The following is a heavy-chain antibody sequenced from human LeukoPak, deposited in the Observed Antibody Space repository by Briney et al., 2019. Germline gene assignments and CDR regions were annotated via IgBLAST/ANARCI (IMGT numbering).Heavy chain of an antibody. J-gene: IGHJ3*02. V-gene: IGHV4-39*01. CDR1: GGSISSSSYY. CDR3: ARHRDYYDSSGYYNPHAFDI. Sequence: SETLSLTCTVSGGSISSSSYYWGWIRQPPGKGLEWIGSIYYSGSTYYNPSLKSRVTISVDTSMNQFSLKLSSVTAADTAVYYCARHRDYYDSSGYYNPHAFDIWGQGTMVTVSS. CDR2: IYYSGST. D-gene: IGHD3-22*01.